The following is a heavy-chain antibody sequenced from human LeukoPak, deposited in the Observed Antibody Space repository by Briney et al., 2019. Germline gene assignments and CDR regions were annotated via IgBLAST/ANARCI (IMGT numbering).Heavy chain of an antibody. V-gene: IGHV4-39*01. CDR1: GGSITSSLFY. CDR3: ARQPTSPKYYFDY. Sequence: SETLSLTCIVSGGSITSSLFYWGWIRQPPGKGLEWVGSISYTGDTYYNPSLGSRVAISVDTSKNQFSLNLSSVTAADTAVYFCARQPTSPKYYFDYRGQGTLVTVSS. D-gene: IGHD2/OR15-2a*01. CDR2: ISYTGDT. J-gene: IGHJ4*02.